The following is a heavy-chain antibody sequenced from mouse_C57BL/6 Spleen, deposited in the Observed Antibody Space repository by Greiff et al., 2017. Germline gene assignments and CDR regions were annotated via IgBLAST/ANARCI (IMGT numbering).Heavy chain of an antibody. CDR2: INPRNGGT. J-gene: IGHJ3*02. Sequence: QVQLQQPGPALVKPGASVKLSCKASGYTFTSSWIHWVKQRPGQGLEWIGNINPRNGGTTYNEKFKSKATLTGDKSSSTAYMQLSSLTSEDSAVYYCARDGYWGQGTLVTVSA. V-gene: IGHV1-53*01. CDR1: GYTFTSSW. CDR3: ARDGY.